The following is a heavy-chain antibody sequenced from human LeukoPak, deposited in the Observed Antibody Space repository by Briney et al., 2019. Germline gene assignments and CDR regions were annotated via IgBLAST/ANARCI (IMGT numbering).Heavy chain of an antibody. J-gene: IGHJ4*02. Sequence: PGGSLRLSCAASGFTFSDYYMSWIRQAPGKGLEWVANIKLDGTEKYYVGSVRGRFTISRDNAKNSVSLQMNSLRAEDTAVYYCARSHDYGGHCFFDYWGQGTLVTVSS. CDR1: GFTFSDYY. CDR2: IKLDGTEK. CDR3: ARSHDYGGHCFFDY. D-gene: IGHD4-23*01. V-gene: IGHV3-7*01.